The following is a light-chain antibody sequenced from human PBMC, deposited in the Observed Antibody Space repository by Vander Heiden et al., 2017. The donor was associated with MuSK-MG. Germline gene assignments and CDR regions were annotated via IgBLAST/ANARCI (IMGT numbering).Light chain of an antibody. J-gene: IGKJ3*01. CDR2: GAF. CDR3: QQNDSSPLLT. Sequence: IPMTQSPSSLSASVGDRVTITCRASQSISNSLNWYQQKPGKAPKLLIYGAFNLQSGVPSRFSGNGYGTDFTLTISSRQPEDFAPYYCQQNDSSPLLTFGHGTKVDIK. V-gene: IGKV1-39*01. CDR1: QSISNS.